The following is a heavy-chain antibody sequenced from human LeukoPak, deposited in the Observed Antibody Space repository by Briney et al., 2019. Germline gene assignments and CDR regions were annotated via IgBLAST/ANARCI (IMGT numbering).Heavy chain of an antibody. J-gene: IGHJ1*01. CDR3: ARDRGAGYYDSSGYYSFQH. D-gene: IGHD3-22*01. V-gene: IGHV4-39*02. Sequence: SETLSLTCTVSGGSISSSSYYWGWIRQPPGKGLEWIGSIYYSGSTYYNPSLKSRVTISVDTSKNQFSLKLSSVTAADTAVYYCARDRGAGYYDSSGYYSFQHWGQGTLVTVSS. CDR2: IYYSGST. CDR1: GGSISSSSYY.